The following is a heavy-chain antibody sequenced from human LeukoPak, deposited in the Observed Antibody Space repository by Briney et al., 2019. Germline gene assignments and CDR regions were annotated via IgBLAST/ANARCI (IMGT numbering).Heavy chain of an antibody. CDR3: ARERAVDSSVPGAY. CDR1: GYTFTSYD. V-gene: IGHV1-18*01. J-gene: IGHJ4*02. CDR2: ISAYNGNT. Sequence: ASVKVSCKASGYTFTSYDINWVRQAPGQGLEWMGWISAYNGNTNYAQKLQGRVTMTTDTSTSTAYMELRSLRSDDTAVYYCARERAVDSSVPGAYWGQGTLVTVSS. D-gene: IGHD6-19*01.